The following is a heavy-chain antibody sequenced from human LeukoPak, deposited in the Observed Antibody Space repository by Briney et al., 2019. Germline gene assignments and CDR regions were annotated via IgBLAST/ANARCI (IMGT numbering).Heavy chain of an antibody. Sequence: GGSLRLSCAASGFTFSSYAMTWVRQAPVKGLEWLSVVTDTGGNTYHADSVKGRVTISIDNSKNTVYLEMNSLRVEDTAVYYCAKGTVRSCSGPSCYPLDSWGQGTLVTVSS. V-gene: IGHV3-23*01. CDR1: GFTFSSYA. J-gene: IGHJ4*02. CDR3: AKGTVRSCSGPSCYPLDS. CDR2: VTDTGGNT. D-gene: IGHD2-15*01.